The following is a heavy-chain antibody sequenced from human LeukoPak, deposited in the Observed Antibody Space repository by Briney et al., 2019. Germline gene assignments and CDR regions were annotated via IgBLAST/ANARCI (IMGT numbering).Heavy chain of an antibody. J-gene: IGHJ5*02. D-gene: IGHD6-13*01. CDR2: INHSGST. Sequence: ETLSLTCAVYGGSFSGYYWSWIRQPPGKGLEWIGEINHSGSTNYNPSLKSRVTISVDTSKNQFSLKLRSVTAADTAVYYCARKEGGQLVNTRRWFDPWGQGTLVTVSS. CDR3: ARKEGGQLVNTRRWFDP. V-gene: IGHV4-34*01. CDR1: GGSFSGYY.